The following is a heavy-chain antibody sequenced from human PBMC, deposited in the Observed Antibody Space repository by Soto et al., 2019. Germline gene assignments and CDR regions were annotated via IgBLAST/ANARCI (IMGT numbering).Heavy chain of an antibody. Sequence: GESLKISCSGSGYSFTSYWISWVRQMPGKGLEWMGRIDPSDSYTNYSPSFQGHVTISADKSISTAYLQWSSLKASDTAMYYCARLGIAAAGTGGDYYYYGMDVWGQGTTVTVSS. D-gene: IGHD6-13*01. J-gene: IGHJ6*02. CDR2: IDPSDSYT. CDR3: ARLGIAAAGTGGDYYYYGMDV. CDR1: GYSFTSYW. V-gene: IGHV5-10-1*01.